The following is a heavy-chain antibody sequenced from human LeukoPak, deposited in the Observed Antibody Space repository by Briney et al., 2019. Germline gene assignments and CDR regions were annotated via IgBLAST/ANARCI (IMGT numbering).Heavy chain of an antibody. J-gene: IGHJ5*02. CDR3: ARQSYGSGSYSNPNWFDP. V-gene: IGHV4-34*01. CDR1: GGSFSGYY. D-gene: IGHD3-10*01. Sequence: SETLSLTCAVYGGSFSGYYWSWIRQPPGEGLEWIGEINHSGSTNYNPSLKSRVTISVDTSKNQFSLKLSSVTAADTAVYYCARQSYGSGSYSNPNWFDPWGQGTLVIVSS. CDR2: INHSGST.